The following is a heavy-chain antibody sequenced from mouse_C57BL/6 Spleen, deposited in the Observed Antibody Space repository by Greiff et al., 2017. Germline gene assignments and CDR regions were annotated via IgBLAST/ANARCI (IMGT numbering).Heavy chain of an antibody. Sequence: QVQLQQPGAELVMPGASVKLSCKASGYTFTSYWMHWVKQRPGPGLEWIGEIDPSDSYTNYNQKFKGKSTLTVDKSSSTAYMPLSSLTTEDSAVYECERGRKDYDDDYFDYWGQGTTLTVSS. CDR1: GYTFTSYW. CDR3: ERGRKDYDDDYFDY. J-gene: IGHJ2*01. D-gene: IGHD2-4*01. CDR2: IDPSDSYT. V-gene: IGHV1-69*01.